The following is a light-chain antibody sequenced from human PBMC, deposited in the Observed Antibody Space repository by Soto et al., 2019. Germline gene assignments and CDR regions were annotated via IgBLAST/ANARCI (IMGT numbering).Light chain of an antibody. CDR2: EVS. V-gene: IGLV2-8*01. Sequence: QSALTQPPSASGSPGQSVTISCTGANSEVGSYNYVSWYQQHPGKAPKVIIYEVSKRASGVPDRFSGSKSGNTASLTVSGLQAEDEADYYCSSYAGTNTRYLFGSGTKATVL. J-gene: IGLJ1*01. CDR3: SSYAGTNTRYL. CDR1: NSEVGSYNY.